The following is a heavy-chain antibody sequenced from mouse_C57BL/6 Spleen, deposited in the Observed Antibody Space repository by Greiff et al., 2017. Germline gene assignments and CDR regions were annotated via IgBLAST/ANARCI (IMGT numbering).Heavy chain of an antibody. V-gene: IGHV1-15*01. CDR2: IDPETGGT. CDR1: GYTFTDYE. Sequence: VQLQQSGAELVRPGASVTLSCKASGYTFTDYEMHWVKQTPVHGLEWIGAIDPETGGTAYNQKFKGKAILTADKSSSTAYMELRRLTSEDSAAYYCTREGVTTVVAYWYFDVWGTGTTVTGSS. J-gene: IGHJ1*03. CDR3: TREGVTTVVAYWYFDV. D-gene: IGHD1-1*01.